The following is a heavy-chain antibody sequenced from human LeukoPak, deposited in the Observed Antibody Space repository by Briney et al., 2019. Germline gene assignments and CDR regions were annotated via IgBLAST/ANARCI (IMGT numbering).Heavy chain of an antibody. D-gene: IGHD3-22*01. CDR2: INPKSGGT. CDR1: GYTFIDYH. Sequence: ASVKVSCKASGYTFIDYHLHWVRQAPGQGLEWMGRINPKSGGTNYAQKFQGRVTMTRDTSISNAYMELSSMRSDDTAVYFCVRDIDYYDSSGFGGGYYYYYYMDVWGRGTTVTVSS. CDR3: VRDIDYYDSSGFGGGYYYYYYMDV. J-gene: IGHJ6*03. V-gene: IGHV1-2*06.